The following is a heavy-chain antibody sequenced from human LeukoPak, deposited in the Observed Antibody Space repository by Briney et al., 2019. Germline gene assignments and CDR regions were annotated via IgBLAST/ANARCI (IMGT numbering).Heavy chain of an antibody. V-gene: IGHV3-30*18. CDR3: AKDISIGWSFEH. CDR2: ISYDGSDK. D-gene: IGHD6-19*01. CDR1: GFTFTNFG. Sequence: RSGGSLRLSCAASGFTFTNFGIHWVRQAPGKGLEWVTFISYDGSDKSYADSVKGRFTISRDNSKNTLSLQMNSLRVEDTAVYYCAKDISIGWSFEHWGQGTLVSVSS. J-gene: IGHJ4*02.